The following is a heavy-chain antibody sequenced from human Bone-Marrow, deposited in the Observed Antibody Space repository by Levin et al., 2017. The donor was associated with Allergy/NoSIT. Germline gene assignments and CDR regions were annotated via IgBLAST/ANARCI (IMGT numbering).Heavy chain of an antibody. D-gene: IGHD5-18*01. CDR1: GFTFSSYA. J-gene: IGHJ3*02. CDR2: ISSRSSHI. CDR3: ARAKQGYIYDPFDM. V-gene: IGHV3-21*01. Sequence: AGGSLRLSCAASGFTFSSYAMSWVRQAPGKGLEWVSSISSRSSHIYYVDSVEGRFPISRDNAKSSLFLQMNSLRAEDTAVYYCARAKQGYIYDPFDMWGQGTMVTVSS.